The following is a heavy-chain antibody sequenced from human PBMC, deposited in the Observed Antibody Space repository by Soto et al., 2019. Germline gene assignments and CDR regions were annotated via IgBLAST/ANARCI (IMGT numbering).Heavy chain of an antibody. J-gene: IGHJ6*02. V-gene: IGHV1-2*04. Sequence: ASVKVSCKASGYTFTSYDINWVRQATGQGLEWMGWMKPISGGTNYAQKFQGWVTMTRDTSISTAYMELSRLRSDDTAVYYCARSEYYDYVWGSYRKSLSYYYGMDVWGQGTTVTVSS. CDR3: ARSEYYDYVWGSYRKSLSYYYGMDV. CDR2: MKPISGGT. CDR1: GYTFTSYD. D-gene: IGHD3-16*02.